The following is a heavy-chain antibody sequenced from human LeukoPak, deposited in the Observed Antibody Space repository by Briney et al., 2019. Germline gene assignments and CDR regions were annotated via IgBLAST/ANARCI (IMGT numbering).Heavy chain of an antibody. V-gene: IGHV3-23*01. CDR1: GFTFSTYA. J-gene: IGHJ4*02. D-gene: IGHD6-13*01. CDR3: AKALGIVVAGGNRVFDY. CDR2: ISSSGSGT. Sequence: PGGSLRLSCAASGFTFSTYAMSWVRQAPGKGLEWVSAISSSGSGTYYADSVKGRFTISRDDSKNTLYLQMNSLRAEDTAVYYCAKALGIVVAGGNRVFDYWGQGILVTVSS.